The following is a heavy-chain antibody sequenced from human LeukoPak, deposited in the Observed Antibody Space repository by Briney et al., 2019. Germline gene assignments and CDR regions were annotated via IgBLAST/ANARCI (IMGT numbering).Heavy chain of an antibody. V-gene: IGHV4-34*01. CDR1: GGSFSGYY. Sequence: SETLSLTCAVYGGSFSGYYWSWIRQPPGKGLEWIGAINQSGSTNYNPSLKSRVTISEDTAKNQFSLKLSSVTAADTAVFYCARTNSGSYPKGDWFDPWGQGTLVTVSS. D-gene: IGHD3-10*01. J-gene: IGHJ5*02. CDR2: INQSGST. CDR3: ARTNSGSYPKGDWFDP.